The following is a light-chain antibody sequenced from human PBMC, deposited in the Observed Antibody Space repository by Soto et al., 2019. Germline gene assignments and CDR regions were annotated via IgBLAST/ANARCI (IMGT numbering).Light chain of an antibody. Sequence: QSVLTQPRSVSASPGQSVTISCTGTSSNVGGYNYVSWYQQNPGKAPKLMIYDASKRPPGVPDRFSGSKSGNAAFLTISGLQVEDEADYYCCSYAASYTLLFGGGNKLTVL. J-gene: IGLJ3*02. CDR1: SSNVGGYNY. CDR3: CSYAASYTLL. V-gene: IGLV2-11*01. CDR2: DAS.